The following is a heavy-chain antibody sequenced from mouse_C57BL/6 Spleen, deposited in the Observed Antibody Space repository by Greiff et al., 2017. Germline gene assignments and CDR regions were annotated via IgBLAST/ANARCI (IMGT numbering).Heavy chain of an antibody. D-gene: IGHD4-1*01. V-gene: IGHV1-80*01. CDR2: IYPGDGDT. CDR3: ARLAAPELGPWFAY. CDR1: GYAFSSYW. Sequence: QVQLKQSGAELVKPGASVKISCKASGYAFSSYWMNWVKQRPGKGLEWIGQIYPGDGDTNYNGKFKGKATLTADKSSSTAYMQLSSLTSEDSAVYFCARLAAPELGPWFAYWGQGTLVTVSA. J-gene: IGHJ3*01.